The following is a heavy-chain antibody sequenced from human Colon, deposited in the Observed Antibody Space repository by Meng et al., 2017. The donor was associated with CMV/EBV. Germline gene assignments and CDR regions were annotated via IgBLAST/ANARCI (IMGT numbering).Heavy chain of an antibody. J-gene: IGHJ3*02. CDR1: GFTFSDYY. V-gene: IGHV3-11*04. Sequence: GESLKISCAASGFTFSDYYMSWIRQAPGKGLEWVSYISSSGSTIYYADSVKGRFTISRDNAKNSLYLQMNSLRAEDTAVYYCARSYASLVEVIVKDAFDIWGQGTLVTVSS. CDR3: ARSYASLVEVIVKDAFDI. D-gene: IGHD2-21*01. CDR2: ISSSGSTI.